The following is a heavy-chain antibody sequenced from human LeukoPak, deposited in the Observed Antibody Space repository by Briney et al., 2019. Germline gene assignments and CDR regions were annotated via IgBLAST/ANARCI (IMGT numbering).Heavy chain of an antibody. CDR2: ISWNSGSI. CDR1: GFTFDDYA. J-gene: IGHJ4*02. CDR3: YYYGSGSYDPFDY. D-gene: IGHD3-10*01. Sequence: QAGGSLRLSCAASGFTFDDYAMHWVRQAPGKGLEWVSGISWNSGSIGYADSVKGRFTISRDNAKNSLYLQMNSLRAEDTALYYRYYYGSGSYDPFDYWGQGTLVTVSS. V-gene: IGHV3-9*01.